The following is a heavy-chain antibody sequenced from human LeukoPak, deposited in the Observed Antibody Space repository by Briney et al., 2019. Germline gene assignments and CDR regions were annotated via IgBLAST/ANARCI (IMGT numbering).Heavy chain of an antibody. CDR2: IYYSGST. CDR3: ARVVVVVAATYWFDP. J-gene: IGHJ5*02. CDR1: GGSISSSSYY. D-gene: IGHD2-15*01. V-gene: IGHV4-39*01. Sequence: PSETLSLTCTVSGGSISSSSYYWGWIRQPPGKGLEWSGSIYYSGSTYYNPSLKSRVTISVDTSKNQFSLKLSSVTAADTAVYYCARVVVVVAATYWFDPWGQGTLVTVSS.